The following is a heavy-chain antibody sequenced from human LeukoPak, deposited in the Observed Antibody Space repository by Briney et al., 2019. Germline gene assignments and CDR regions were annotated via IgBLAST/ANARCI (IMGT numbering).Heavy chain of an antibody. CDR3: AKDRTYSAYAALDY. D-gene: IGHD5-12*01. V-gene: IGHV3-9*01. CDR1: GFTLDDYS. CDR2: ISWNSGSA. J-gene: IGHJ4*02. Sequence: PGGSLRLSCAASGFTLDDYSMHWVRQAPGKGLEWVSGISWNSGSAGYVDSVKGRFTISRDSAKNSLYLQMNSLRTEDTALYYCAKDRTYSAYAALDYWGQGTLVTVSS.